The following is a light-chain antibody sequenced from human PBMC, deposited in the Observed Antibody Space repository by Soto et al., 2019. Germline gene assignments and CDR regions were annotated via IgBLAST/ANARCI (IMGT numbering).Light chain of an antibody. CDR2: SNN. CDR3: ASWDDSLNGRV. CDR1: SSNIGGNS. Sequence: QSVLTQAPSASGTPGQRVTIYCSGSSSNIGGNSVSWYQQFPGTAPKLLMYSNNQRPSGVPDRFSGSKSGTSASLAISGLQSEDEADYYCASWDDSLNGRVFGGGTKLTVL. J-gene: IGLJ3*02. V-gene: IGLV1-44*01.